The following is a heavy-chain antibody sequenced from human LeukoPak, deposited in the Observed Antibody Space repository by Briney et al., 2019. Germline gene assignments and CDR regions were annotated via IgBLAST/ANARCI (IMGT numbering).Heavy chain of an antibody. CDR1: GYTFTSYG. CDR2: ISAYNGNT. V-gene: IGHV1-18*01. CDR3: ARVLRACLDY. J-gene: IGHJ4*02. Sequence: ASVKVSYKAYGYTFTSYGISWVRQGPGQGLEWMGGISAYNGNTNYAQKLQGRVTMTTDTSTSTAYMELRSLRSDDTAVYYCARVLRACLDYWGQGTLVTVSS.